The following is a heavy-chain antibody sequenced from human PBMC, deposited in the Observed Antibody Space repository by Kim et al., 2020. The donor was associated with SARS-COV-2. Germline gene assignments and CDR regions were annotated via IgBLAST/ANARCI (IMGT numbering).Heavy chain of an antibody. CDR1: GFTFSSYG. V-gene: IGHV3-33*01. D-gene: IGHD5-12*01. J-gene: IGHJ4*02. Sequence: GGSLRLSCAASGFTFSSYGMHWVRQAPGKGLEWVAVIWYDGSNKYYADSVKGRFTISRDNSKNTLYLQMNSLRAEDTAVYYCARWGIVATIGVFDYWGQGTLVTVSS. CDR3: ARWGIVATIGVFDY. CDR2: IWYDGSNK.